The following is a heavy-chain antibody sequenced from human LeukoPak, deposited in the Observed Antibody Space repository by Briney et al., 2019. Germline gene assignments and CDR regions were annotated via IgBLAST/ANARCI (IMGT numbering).Heavy chain of an antibody. Sequence: GGSLRLSCVVSGFTFSRYWMHWVRQAPGKGLVWVSRVNTDGNTANYADSVKGRFTVSRDNAKNTLYLQMNSLRAEDTAVYYCASNTIFGDYFDYWGQGTLVTVSS. CDR3: ASNTIFGDYFDY. CDR2: VNTDGNTA. V-gene: IGHV3-74*01. D-gene: IGHD3-3*01. CDR1: GFTFSRYW. J-gene: IGHJ4*02.